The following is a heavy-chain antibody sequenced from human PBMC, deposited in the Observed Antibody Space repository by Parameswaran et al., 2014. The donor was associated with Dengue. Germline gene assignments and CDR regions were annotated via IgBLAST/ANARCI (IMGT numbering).Heavy chain of an antibody. V-gene: IGHV4-34*01. D-gene: IGHD6-6*01. CDR3: ARDWSSIAARRLIRFDP. J-gene: IGHJ5*02. Sequence: PGKGLEWIGEINHSGSTNYNPSLKSRVTISVDTSKNQFSLKLSSVTAADTAVYYCARDWSSIAARRLIRFDPWGQGTLVTVSS. CDR2: INHSGST.